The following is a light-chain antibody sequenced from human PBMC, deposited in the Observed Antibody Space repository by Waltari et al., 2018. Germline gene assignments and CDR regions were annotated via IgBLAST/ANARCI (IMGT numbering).Light chain of an antibody. CDR2: EGN. Sequence: QSALTQPASVSGSPGQSITISCTGPSSDVGNYNLVSWYPQQPGKAPKLMIYEGNNRSAWVSNRFSGSKSGNMASLTISGLQAEDEADYYCCSYAGSSAPRVFGGGTKLTVL. J-gene: IGLJ3*02. CDR1: SSDVGNYNL. CDR3: CSYAGSSAPRV. V-gene: IGLV2-23*01.